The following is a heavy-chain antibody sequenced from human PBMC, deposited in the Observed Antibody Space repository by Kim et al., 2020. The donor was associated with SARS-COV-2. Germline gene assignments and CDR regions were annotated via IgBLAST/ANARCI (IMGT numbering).Heavy chain of an antibody. D-gene: IGHD6-6*01. Sequence: ASVKVSCKASGYTFTSYGISWVRQAPGQGLEWMGWISAYNGNTNYAQKLQGRVTMTTDTSTSTAYMELRSLRSDDTAVYYCARVYSSSSEYYYYYMDVWGKGTTVTVSS. CDR2: ISAYNGNT. CDR3: ARVYSSSSEYYYYYMDV. J-gene: IGHJ6*03. V-gene: IGHV1-18*01. CDR1: GYTFTSYG.